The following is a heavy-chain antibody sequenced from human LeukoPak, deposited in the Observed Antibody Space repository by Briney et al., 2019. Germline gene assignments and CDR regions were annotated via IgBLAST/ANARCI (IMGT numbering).Heavy chain of an antibody. Sequence: PGGSLRLSCAAFGFSFSSYDMHWVRQAPGKGLEWVAIISYDGSNKYYGDSVKGRFTIARDNSKNTLYLQMDSLRPDDTAVYYCAKYRTGYYRYLESWGQGTLVTVSS. D-gene: IGHD3-22*01. CDR1: GFSFSSYD. CDR3: AKYRTGYYRYLES. V-gene: IGHV3-30*18. CDR2: ISYDGSNK. J-gene: IGHJ4*02.